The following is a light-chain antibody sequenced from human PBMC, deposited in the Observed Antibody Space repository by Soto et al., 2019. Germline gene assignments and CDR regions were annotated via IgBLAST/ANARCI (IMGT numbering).Light chain of an antibody. CDR3: QQYNKWPPVT. Sequence: EIVMTQSPATLSVSPGERVTLSCRASQSVSSNLVWYQQKPGQAPRLLIHGASTRATGIPARFSGSGSGTEFTLTISSLQSEDFAVYYCQQYNKWPPVTFGGGTRWIS. CDR2: GAS. J-gene: IGKJ4*01. V-gene: IGKV3-15*01. CDR1: QSVSSN.